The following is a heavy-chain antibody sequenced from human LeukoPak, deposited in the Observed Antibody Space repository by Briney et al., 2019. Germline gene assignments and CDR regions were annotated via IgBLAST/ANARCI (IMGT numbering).Heavy chain of an antibody. CDR2: ISDDGGIK. J-gene: IGHJ4*02. CDR3: ARGSVGTPPPFDY. Sequence: GGSLRLSCAASGFTFSSYTIQWVRQAPGKGLDWVALISDDGGIKSYADSVKGRFTISRDSSTVYLQMNSLRSEDTAVYYCARGSVGTPPPFDYWGRGTLVSVSS. CDR1: GFTFSSYT. V-gene: IGHV3-30-3*01. D-gene: IGHD2-15*01.